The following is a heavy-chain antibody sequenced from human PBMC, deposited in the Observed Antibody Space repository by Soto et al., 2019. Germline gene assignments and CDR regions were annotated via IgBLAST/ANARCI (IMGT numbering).Heavy chain of an antibody. Sequence: GASVKVSCKASGGTFSSYAISWVRQAPGQGLEWMGGIIPIFGTANYAQKFQGRVTITADKSTSTAYMELSSLRSEDTAVYYCASNRPEVAATPPYYYYYGMDVWGQGTTVTVSS. CDR2: IIPIFGTA. CDR1: GGTFSSYA. D-gene: IGHD2-15*01. CDR3: ASNRPEVAATPPYYYYYGMDV. V-gene: IGHV1-69*06. J-gene: IGHJ6*02.